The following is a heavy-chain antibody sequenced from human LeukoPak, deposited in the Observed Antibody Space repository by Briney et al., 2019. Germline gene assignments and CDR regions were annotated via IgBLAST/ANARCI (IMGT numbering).Heavy chain of an antibody. CDR1: GGSISSGGYY. J-gene: IGHJ4*02. Sequence: KPSETLSLTCTVSGGSISSGGYYWSWIRQHPGKGLEWIGYIYYSGSTYYNPSLKSRVTISVDTSKNQFSLKLSSVTAADTAVYYCARDHPRGNYGGYYFDYWGQGSLVTVSS. D-gene: IGHD4-23*01. CDR3: ARDHPRGNYGGYYFDY. CDR2: IYYSGST. V-gene: IGHV4-31*03.